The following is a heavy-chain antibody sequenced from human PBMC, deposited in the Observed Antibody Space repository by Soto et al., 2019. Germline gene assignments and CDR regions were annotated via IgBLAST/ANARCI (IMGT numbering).Heavy chain of an antibody. CDR2: IIPIFGTA. CDR3: ARLVGFGVVTPSYYGMDV. J-gene: IGHJ6*02. D-gene: IGHD3-3*01. Sequence: SVKVSCKASGGTFSSYAISWVRQAPGQGLEWMGGIIPIFGTANYAQKFQGRVTITADESTSTAYMELSSLRSEDTAVYYCARLVGFGVVTPSYYGMDVWGQGTTVTVS. V-gene: IGHV1-69*13. CDR1: GGTFSSYA.